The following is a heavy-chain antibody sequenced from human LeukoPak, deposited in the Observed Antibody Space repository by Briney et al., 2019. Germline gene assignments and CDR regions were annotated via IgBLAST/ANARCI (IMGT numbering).Heavy chain of an antibody. Sequence: KPSETMSLTCAVYGGSFSAYYWSWIRQPPGKGLEWIGEINHIGSTNYNPSLKSRVTISVDTSKNQFSLKLTSVTAADTAVYYCARGSKSYGYVYWGQGTLVSVFS. CDR2: INHIGST. D-gene: IGHD5-18*01. CDR3: ARGSKSYGYVY. V-gene: IGHV4-34*01. CDR1: GGSFSAYY. J-gene: IGHJ4*02.